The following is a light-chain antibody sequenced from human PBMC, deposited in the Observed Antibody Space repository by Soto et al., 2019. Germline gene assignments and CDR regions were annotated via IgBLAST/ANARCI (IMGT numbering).Light chain of an antibody. CDR3: QQSSNSPYT. Sequence: DIQMTQSPSSLSASVGDRVTITCRASQTISSYLNWYQQNPGKAPKLLIYAASSLQSGVPSRFSGGGSGTDFTLTISSLQPEDFATYYCQQSSNSPYTFGQGTKLEIK. V-gene: IGKV1-39*01. CDR1: QTISSY. CDR2: AAS. J-gene: IGKJ2*01.